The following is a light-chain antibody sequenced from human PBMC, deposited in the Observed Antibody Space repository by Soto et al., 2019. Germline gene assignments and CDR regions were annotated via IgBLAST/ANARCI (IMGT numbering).Light chain of an antibody. Sequence: EIVLTQSPGTLSLSPGERATLSCRVSQSVSSSYLAWYQQKPGQAPRLLIYGASSRATGIPDRFSGSGSGTDVTVAISRLEPGDFAVYYCQQHGSSSWTFGQGTKVEIK. CDR2: GAS. V-gene: IGKV3-20*01. J-gene: IGKJ1*01. CDR3: QQHGSSSWT. CDR1: QSVSSSY.